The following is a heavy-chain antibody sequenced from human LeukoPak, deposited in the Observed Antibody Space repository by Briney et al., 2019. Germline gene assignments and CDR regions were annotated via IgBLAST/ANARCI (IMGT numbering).Heavy chain of an antibody. V-gene: IGHV3-15*01. CDR2: IKSKTGGGTT. CDR1: GFTFSNAW. Sequence: PGGSLRLSCAASGFTFSNAWMSWVRQAPGKGLEWVGRIKSKTGGGTTDYAAPVKGRFTISRDDSKNTLYLQMNSLKTEDTAVYYCTTAYWGQGTLVTVSS. J-gene: IGHJ4*02. CDR3: TTAY.